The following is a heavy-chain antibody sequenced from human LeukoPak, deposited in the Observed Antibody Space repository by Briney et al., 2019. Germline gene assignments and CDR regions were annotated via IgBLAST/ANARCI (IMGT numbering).Heavy chain of an antibody. CDR3: AREEGTGATMGFGY. J-gene: IGHJ4*02. CDR2: INPNSGGT. V-gene: IGHV1-2*02. Sequence: ASVKVCCKASGYTFTGYYMHWVRQAPGQGLEWMGWINPNSGGTNYAQKFQGRVTMTRDTSISTAYMELSRLRSDDTAVYYCAREEGTGATMGFGYWGQGTLVTVSS. CDR1: GYTFTGYY. D-gene: IGHD1-26*01.